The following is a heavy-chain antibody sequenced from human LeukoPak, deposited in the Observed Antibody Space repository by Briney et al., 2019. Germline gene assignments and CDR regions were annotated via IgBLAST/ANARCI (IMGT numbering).Heavy chain of an antibody. CDR3: ARAKGVSTGYRPTDY. CDR1: GFTVSSNY. Sequence: QPGGSLRLSCAASGFTVSSNYMSWVRQAPGKGLEWVSVIYSGGSTYYADSVKGRFTVSRDNSKNTLYLQMNSLRAEDTAVYYCARAKGVSTGYRPTDYWGQGTLVTVSS. V-gene: IGHV3-53*01. CDR2: IYSGGST. J-gene: IGHJ4*02. D-gene: IGHD3-22*01.